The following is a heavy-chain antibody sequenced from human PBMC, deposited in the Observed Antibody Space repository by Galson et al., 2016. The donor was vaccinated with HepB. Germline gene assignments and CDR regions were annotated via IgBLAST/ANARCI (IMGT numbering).Heavy chain of an antibody. Sequence: TLSLTCTVSGGSISSGGYYWSWIRQRPGKGLEWIGYIYYTGTTYYNPSLKSRLNISFDTSRTHFSLNLTSVTAADTAIYYCARDKRRGVAAGTGFDPWGQGTLVTVSS. V-gene: IGHV4-31*03. D-gene: IGHD6-13*01. CDR3: ARDKRRGVAAGTGFDP. CDR1: GGSISSGGYY. CDR2: IYYTGTT. J-gene: IGHJ5*02.